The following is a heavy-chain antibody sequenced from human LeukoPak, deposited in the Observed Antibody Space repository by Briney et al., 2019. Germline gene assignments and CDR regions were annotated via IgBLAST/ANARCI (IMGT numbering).Heavy chain of an antibody. CDR1: GITFRIHV. Sequence: GGSLRLSCAASGITFRIHVMHWVRQAPGKGLERVAFIRSGGTNEYYADSVKGRFTVSRDHSKNTLDLQMNSLRAEDTAVYYCARVFRGWYAEGFYYWGQGAMVTVSS. V-gene: IGHV3-30*02. CDR3: ARVFRGWYAEGFYY. CDR2: IRSGGTNE. J-gene: IGHJ4*02. D-gene: IGHD6-19*01.